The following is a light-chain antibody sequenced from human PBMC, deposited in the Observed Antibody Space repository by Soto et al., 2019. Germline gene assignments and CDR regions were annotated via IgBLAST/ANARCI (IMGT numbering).Light chain of an antibody. CDR3: QQYNVWPLT. J-gene: IGKJ4*01. CDR2: VAS. V-gene: IGKV3-15*01. CDR1: QRVSSN. Sequence: EIVMTQSPATLSVSPGERATLSCRASQRVSSNLAWYQQKPGQTPKLLIYVASTRATGIQARFSGSGSGTEFTLAISSLQSEDFAVYYCQQYNVWPLTFGGGTKVEFK.